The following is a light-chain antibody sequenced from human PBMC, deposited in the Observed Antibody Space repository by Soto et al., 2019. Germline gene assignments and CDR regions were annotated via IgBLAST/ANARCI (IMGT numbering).Light chain of an antibody. CDR1: QGISNF. Sequence: NQMTQSPSSLSAPVKDRVTITCRPSQGISNFLAWYQQKPGKGPNLLIYGASTLQSGVPSRFSGSGSGTDFTLTISSLEPEDFAVYYCQQRSSFGQGRRLEIK. CDR2: GAS. CDR3: QQRSS. V-gene: IGKV1-27*01. J-gene: IGKJ5*01.